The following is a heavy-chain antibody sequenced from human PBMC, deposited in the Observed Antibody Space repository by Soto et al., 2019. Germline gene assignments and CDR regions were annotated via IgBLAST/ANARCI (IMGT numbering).Heavy chain of an antibody. D-gene: IGHD6-13*01. CDR2: IYSDDNK. V-gene: IGHV2-5*02. Sequence: QITLKESGPTLVKPTQTLTLTCTFSGFSLTTSGVGVGWIRQPPGKALEWLALIYSDDNKRYSPSLKSRLTITKDISKNQVVLIMTNMDPVDTATYYCAHRPLESRAAAGFDFWGQGILVTVSS. J-gene: IGHJ4*02. CDR3: AHRPLESRAAAGFDF. CDR1: GFSLTTSGVG.